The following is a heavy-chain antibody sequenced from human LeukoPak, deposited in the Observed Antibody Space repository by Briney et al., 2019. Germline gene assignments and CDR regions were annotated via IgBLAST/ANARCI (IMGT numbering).Heavy chain of an antibody. Sequence: GGSLRLSCAASGFTVSSNYMSWVRQAPGKGLEWVSVIYSGGSTYYADSVKGRFTISGDNSKNTLYLQMNSLRAEDTAVYYCAKYSSGWYMSYFDYWGQGTLVTVSS. J-gene: IGHJ4*02. CDR2: IYSGGST. D-gene: IGHD6-19*01. CDR1: GFTVSSNY. V-gene: IGHV3-66*01. CDR3: AKYSSGWYMSYFDY.